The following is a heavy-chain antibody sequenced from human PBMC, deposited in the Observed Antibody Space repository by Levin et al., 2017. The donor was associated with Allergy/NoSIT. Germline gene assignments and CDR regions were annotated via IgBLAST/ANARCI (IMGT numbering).Heavy chain of an antibody. CDR2: IRSKTDGGTT. V-gene: IGHV3-15*01. J-gene: IGHJ5*02. D-gene: IGHD2-21*01. CDR1: GFTFSNAW. Sequence: PGGSLRLSCAASGFTFSNAWMSWVRQAPGKGLEWVGRIRSKTDGGTTDYAAPVKGRFTISRDDSKNTLYLQMSSLKSEDTAVYYCTTDLRWETGGNLWGQGTLVTVSS. CDR3: TTDLRWETGGNL.